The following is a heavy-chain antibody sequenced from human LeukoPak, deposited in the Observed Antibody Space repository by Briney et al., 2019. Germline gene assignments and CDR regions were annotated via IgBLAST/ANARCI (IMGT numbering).Heavy chain of an antibody. CDR3: AKKSPYLGWYFDL. CDR2: ISGSGGST. V-gene: IGHV3-23*01. CDR1: GLMFSSYW. J-gene: IGHJ2*01. Sequence: GGSLRLSCAASGLMFSSYWMSWVRQAPGKGLEWVSAISGSGGSTYYADSVKGRFTISRDNSKNTLYLQMNSLRAEDTAVYYCAKKSPYLGWYFDLWGRGTLVTVSS.